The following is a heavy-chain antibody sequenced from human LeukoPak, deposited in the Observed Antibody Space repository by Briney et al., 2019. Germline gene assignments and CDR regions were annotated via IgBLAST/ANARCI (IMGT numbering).Heavy chain of an antibody. CDR3: ARAYRGYSYGYEGYYFDY. CDR1: GFTFTSYY. V-gene: IGHV1-46*03. J-gene: IGHJ4*02. D-gene: IGHD5-18*01. CDR2: INPSGGST. Sequence: ASVKVSCKASGFTFTSYYMHWVRQAPGQGLKWMGIINPSGGSTSYAQKFQGRVTMTRDTSTSTVYMELSSLRSEDTAVYYCARAYRGYSYGYEGYYFDYWGQGTLVTVSS.